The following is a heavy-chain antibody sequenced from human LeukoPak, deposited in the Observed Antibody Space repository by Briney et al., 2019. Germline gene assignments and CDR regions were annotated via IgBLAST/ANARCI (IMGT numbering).Heavy chain of an antibody. V-gene: IGHV3-48*04. CDR1: GFTFSRYS. J-gene: IGHJ4*02. CDR2: ISSSGSTI. Sequence: GGSLRLSCVASGFTFSRYSMSWIRQAPGKGLEWVSYISSSGSTIYYADSVKGRFTISRDNAKNSLYLQMNSLRAEDTAVYYCSREDSGSSIDYWGQGTLVTVSS. CDR3: SREDSGSSIDY. D-gene: IGHD1-26*01.